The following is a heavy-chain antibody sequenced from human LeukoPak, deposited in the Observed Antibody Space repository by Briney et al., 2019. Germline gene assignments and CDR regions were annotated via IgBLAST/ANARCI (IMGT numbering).Heavy chain of an antibody. Sequence: GGSLRLSCAASGFTFSSYGMHWVRQAPGKGLEWVAFIWSDGSNKYYADSVKGRFTISRDNSEDTLYLQMSSLRVEDTAVYYCARDPAGSGFAFDSWGQGALVTVSS. J-gene: IGHJ4*02. CDR1: GFTFSSYG. CDR3: ARDPAGSGFAFDS. V-gene: IGHV3-33*01. CDR2: IWSDGSNK. D-gene: IGHD1-1*01.